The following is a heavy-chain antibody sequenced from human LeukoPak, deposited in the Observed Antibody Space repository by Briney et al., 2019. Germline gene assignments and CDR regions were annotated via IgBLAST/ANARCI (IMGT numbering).Heavy chain of an antibody. Sequence: SETLSLTCTVSGGSISSSSYYWGWIRQPPGKVLEWIGSIYYSGSTYYNPSLKSRVTISVDTSKNQFSLKLSSVTAADTAVYYCARGTGDFWSGYHPYYFGYWGQGTLVTVSS. J-gene: IGHJ4*02. CDR3: ARGTGDFWSGYHPYYFGY. CDR2: IYYSGST. V-gene: IGHV4-39*07. CDR1: GGSISSSSYY. D-gene: IGHD3-3*01.